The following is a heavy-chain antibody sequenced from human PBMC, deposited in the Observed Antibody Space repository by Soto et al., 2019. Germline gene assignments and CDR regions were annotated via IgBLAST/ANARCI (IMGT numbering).Heavy chain of an antibody. Sequence: PSETLSLTCRITGGSFSRPGSYWGWMRQIPGRGLEWIGHVVNTETTRYSLPLRTRLTMSIDTSANLFSMNLSAVYYCSTVAMAPSDCSSTTCPIGWGPGTLVTVSS. CDR2: VVNTETT. J-gene: IGHJ4*02. D-gene: IGHD2-2*01. CDR3: PSDCSSTTCPIG. CDR1: GGSFSRPGSY. V-gene: IGHV4-31*03.